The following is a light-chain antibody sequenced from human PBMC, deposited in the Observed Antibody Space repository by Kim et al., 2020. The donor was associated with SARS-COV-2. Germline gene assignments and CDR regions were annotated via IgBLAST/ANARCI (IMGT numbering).Light chain of an antibody. V-gene: IGLV2-23*02. CDR1: TSDVGSYNL. Sequence: QAITLSCTGTTSDVGSYNLVSWYQQHPGKAPKFLIYEVSDRPSGVSNRFSGSKSGNTASLTISGLQAEDEADYYCCSYAGSTTFWVFGTGTKVTVL. CDR3: CSYAGSTTFWV. CDR2: EVS. J-gene: IGLJ1*01.